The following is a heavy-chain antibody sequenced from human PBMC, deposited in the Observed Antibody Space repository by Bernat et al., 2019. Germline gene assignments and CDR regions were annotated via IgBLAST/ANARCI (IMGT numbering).Heavy chain of an antibody. D-gene: IGHD2-21*02. V-gene: IGHV1-2*06. CDR1: GYTFTDSF. Sequence: QVQLVQSGAEVKKPGASVIVSCKASGYTFTDSFIQWVRQAPGQGLEWMGRINSKSGGTTYGMKFQGRVTMTRGRSISTAYMELSSLRSDDTAVYYCARDLAVTAFWEFDFWGQGTQVTVSS. J-gene: IGHJ4*02. CDR2: INSKSGGT. CDR3: ARDLAVTAFWEFDF.